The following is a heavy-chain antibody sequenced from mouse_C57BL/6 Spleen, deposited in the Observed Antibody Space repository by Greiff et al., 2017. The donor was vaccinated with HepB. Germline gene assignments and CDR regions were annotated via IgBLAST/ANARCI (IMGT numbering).Heavy chain of an antibody. D-gene: IGHD2-5*01. Sequence: EVQRVESGGDLVKPGGSLKLSCAASGFTFSSYGMSWVRQTPDKRLEWVATISSGGSYTYYPDSVKGRFTISRDNAKNTLYLQMSSLKSEDTAMYYCARLIYYSNYRYFDVWGTGTTVTVSS. J-gene: IGHJ1*03. CDR3: ARLIYYSNYRYFDV. V-gene: IGHV5-6*01. CDR1: GFTFSSYG. CDR2: ISSGGSYT.